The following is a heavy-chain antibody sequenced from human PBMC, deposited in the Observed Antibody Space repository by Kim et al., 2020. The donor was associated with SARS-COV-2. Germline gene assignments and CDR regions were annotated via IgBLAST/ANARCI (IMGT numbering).Heavy chain of an antibody. CDR3: ARAEYSSSWYLDY. Sequence: YAQKLQGRVTMTTDTSTSTAYMELRSLRSDDTAVYYCARAEYSSSWYLDYWGQGTLVTVSS. V-gene: IGHV1-18*01. D-gene: IGHD6-13*01. J-gene: IGHJ4*02.